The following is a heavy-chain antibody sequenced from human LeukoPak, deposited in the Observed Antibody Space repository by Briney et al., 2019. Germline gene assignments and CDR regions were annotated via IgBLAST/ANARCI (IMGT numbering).Heavy chain of an antibody. V-gene: IGHV4-59*01. Sequence: KPSETLSLTCTVSGGSISSYYWSWIRQPPGKGLEWIGYIYHSGSTNYNPSLKSRVTISVDTSKNQFSLKLSSVTAADTAVYYCAREAFYWFDPWGQGTLVTVSS. CDR1: GGSISSYY. CDR2: IYHSGST. J-gene: IGHJ5*02. CDR3: AREAFYWFDP.